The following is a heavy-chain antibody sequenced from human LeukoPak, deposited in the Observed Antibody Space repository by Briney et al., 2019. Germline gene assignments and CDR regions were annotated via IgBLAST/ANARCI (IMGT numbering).Heavy chain of an antibody. CDR2: ITNGGSTI. CDR3: ARSIGLTGGGVDV. CDR1: GFTFSDYN. Sequence: GGSLRLSCAASGFTFSDYNMNWVRQAPGKGLEWISYITNGGSTIHHADSVKGRFTISRDNAKKTLYLQMNSLRAEDTAVYYCARSIGLTGGGVDVWGQGTTVTVSS. V-gene: IGHV3-11*01. D-gene: IGHD3-9*01. J-gene: IGHJ6*02.